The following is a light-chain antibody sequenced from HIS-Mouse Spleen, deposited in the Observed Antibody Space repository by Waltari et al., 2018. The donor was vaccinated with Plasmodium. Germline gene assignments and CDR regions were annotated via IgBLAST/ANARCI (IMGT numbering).Light chain of an antibody. V-gene: IGLV3-10*01. CDR1: ALQKKY. CDR3: YSTDSSGNHRV. Sequence: SYELTQPPSVSVSPGQTARITCSGDALQKKYAYWYQQKSGQAPVLVNYEDSKRPSGIPERFSGSSSGPMATLTISGAQVEDEADYYCYSTDSSGNHRVFGGGTKLTVL. J-gene: IGLJ3*02. CDR2: EDS.